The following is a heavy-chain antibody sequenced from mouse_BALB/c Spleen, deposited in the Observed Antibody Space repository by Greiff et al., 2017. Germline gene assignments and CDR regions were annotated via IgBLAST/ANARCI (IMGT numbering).Heavy chain of an antibody. Sequence: VQLQQSGPELVKPGASVKIPCKASGYTFTDYNMDWVKQSHGKSLEWIGDINPNNGGTIYNQKFKGKATLTVDKSSSTAYMELRSLTSEDTAVYYCARSGGVDGYYYFDYWGQGTTLTVSS. D-gene: IGHD2-3*01. CDR1: GYTFTDYN. V-gene: IGHV1-18*01. CDR2: INPNNGGT. J-gene: IGHJ2*01. CDR3: ARSGGVDGYYYFDY.